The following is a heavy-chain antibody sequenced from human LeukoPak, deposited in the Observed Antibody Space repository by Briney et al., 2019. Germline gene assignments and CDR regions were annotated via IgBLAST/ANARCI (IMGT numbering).Heavy chain of an antibody. V-gene: IGHV1-8*02. D-gene: IGHD2-21*02. Sequence: ASVKVSCKASGGTFSSYAINWVRQATGQGLEWMGWMNPNSGNTGYAQKFQGRVTMTRNTSISTAYMELSSLRSEDTAVYYCARSDYGVTAIDYWGQGTLVTVSS. CDR3: ARSDYGVTAIDY. CDR1: GGTFSSYA. J-gene: IGHJ4*02. CDR2: MNPNSGNT.